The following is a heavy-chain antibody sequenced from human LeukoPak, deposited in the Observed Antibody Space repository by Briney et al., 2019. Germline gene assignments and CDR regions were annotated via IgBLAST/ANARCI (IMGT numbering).Heavy chain of an antibody. J-gene: IGHJ4*02. CDR2: IKPDGSEK. Sequence: GSLRLFCAASGFHFSRHWVRWVRQASGEGGGGVANIKPDGSEKYYVDSVKGRFTISRDNAKHSLYLQMNSLRAEDTAVYYCARVGSRRGSGGSCYKYWGQGTLVTVSS. CDR3: ARVGSRRGSGGSCYKY. D-gene: IGHD2-15*01. V-gene: IGHV3-7*01. CDR1: GFHFSRHW.